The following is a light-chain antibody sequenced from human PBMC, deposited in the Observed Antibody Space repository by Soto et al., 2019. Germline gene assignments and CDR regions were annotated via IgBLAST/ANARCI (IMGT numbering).Light chain of an antibody. V-gene: IGKV1-27*01. CDR3: QKYNSAPLT. CDR2: ATS. CDR1: QGIAPY. J-gene: IGKJ4*01. Sequence: DVQMTQSPSSLSAFVGDRVTITCRASQGIAPYLAWIQQKPGKVPKLLIYATSTLQSGVPSRFSGSGSGTDFTLTINSLQPEDVGTYYCQKYNSAPLTFGGGTKGEIK.